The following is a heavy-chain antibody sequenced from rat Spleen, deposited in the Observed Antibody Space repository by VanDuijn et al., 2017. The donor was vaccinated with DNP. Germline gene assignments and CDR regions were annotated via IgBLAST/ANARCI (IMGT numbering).Heavy chain of an antibody. J-gene: IGHJ2*01. CDR2: ISFSGGT. CDR3: ARWVWYFDY. V-gene: IGHV3-1*01. Sequence: EVQLQESGPGLVKPSQSLSLTCSVTGYSITRNYWGWVRKFPGNKLEYIGHISFSGGTNYNPSLKSQISITRDTSKNQFFLHLDSVTTEDTATYYCARWVWYFDYWGQGVMVTVSS. CDR1: GYSITRNY.